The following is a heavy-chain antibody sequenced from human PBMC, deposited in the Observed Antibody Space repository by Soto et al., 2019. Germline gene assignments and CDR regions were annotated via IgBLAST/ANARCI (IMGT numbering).Heavy chain of an antibody. Sequence: TFSGGSISSYYWSWIRQPPGKGLEWIGYIYYSGSTNYNPPLKSRVTISVDTSKNQFSLKLSSVTAADTAVYYCARESYDSSGRGGFFDYWGQGTLVTVSS. CDR1: GGSISSYY. CDR3: ARESYDSSGRGGFFDY. CDR2: IYYSGST. D-gene: IGHD3-22*01. J-gene: IGHJ4*02. V-gene: IGHV4-59*01.